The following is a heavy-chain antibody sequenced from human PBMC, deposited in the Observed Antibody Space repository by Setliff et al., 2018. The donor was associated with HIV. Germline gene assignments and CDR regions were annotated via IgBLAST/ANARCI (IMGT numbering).Heavy chain of an antibody. V-gene: IGHV4-61*09. J-gene: IGHJ3*02. D-gene: IGHD3-16*01. Sequence: SETLSLTCTVSGGSISSGGYYWSWIRQPAGKGLEWIGHIYTSGSTKYNPSLKGRVTISVDTSKNQFSLNLSSVTAADTAFYYCATFSPRDAFDIWGQGAMVTVSS. CDR3: ATFSPRDAFDI. CDR2: IYTSGST. CDR1: GGSISSGGYY.